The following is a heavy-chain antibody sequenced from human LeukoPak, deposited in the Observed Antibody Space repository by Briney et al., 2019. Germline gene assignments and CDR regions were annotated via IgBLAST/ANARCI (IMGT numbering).Heavy chain of an antibody. V-gene: IGHV1-8*01. J-gene: IGHJ4*02. CDR1: GYTFTTHD. CDR3: ARGLGDYNTDWFPVSGY. Sequence: ASVKVSCKTSGYTFTTHDMAWVRQATGQGLEWMGWMNPDSGDTGYAQKFQGRVTMTRDTSISTAYMELSSLGSEDTAIYYCARGLGDYNTDWFPVSGYWGQGTLVTVSS. D-gene: IGHD3-9*01. CDR2: MNPDSGDT.